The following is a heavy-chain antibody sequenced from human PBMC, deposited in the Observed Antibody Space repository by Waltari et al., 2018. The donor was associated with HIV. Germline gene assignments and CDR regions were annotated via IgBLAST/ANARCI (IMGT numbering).Heavy chain of an antibody. CDR2: ISHGGNA. CDR1: GGSLSSSHS. J-gene: IGHJ5*02. CDR3: ARALVDVYLLAKWFDP. D-gene: IGHD2-15*01. Sequence: QVQLQESGPGLVRPSETLSLTCRISGGSLSSSHSWGWIRQAPGKGLEWIGSISHGGNAYYSPSFRSRVTLSLDTSQNHFSLTLDSVRATDTAVYFCARALVDVYLLAKWFDPWGRGILVTVSS. V-gene: IGHV4-38-2*02.